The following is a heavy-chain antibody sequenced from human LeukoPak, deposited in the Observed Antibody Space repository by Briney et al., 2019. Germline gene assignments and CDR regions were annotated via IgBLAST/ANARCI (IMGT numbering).Heavy chain of an antibody. D-gene: IGHD2-2*01. CDR3: ARVGFTTSWSNFDY. CDR2: INPNGGDT. CDR1: GYNFPAYF. V-gene: IGHV1-2*06. J-gene: IGHJ4*02. Sequence: GASVKVSCKAAGYNFPAYFVHWVRQAPGQGLEWMGRINPNGGDTNYAQKSQGRVTMASDTSISTAYMELSSLISDDTAVYYCARVGFTTSWSNFDYWGQGTPVTVSS.